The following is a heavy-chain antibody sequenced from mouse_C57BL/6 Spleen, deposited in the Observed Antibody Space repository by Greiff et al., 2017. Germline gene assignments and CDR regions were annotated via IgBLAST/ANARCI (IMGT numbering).Heavy chain of an antibody. J-gene: IGHJ4*01. D-gene: IGHD1-1*01. Sequence: EVQLVESGGGLVKPGGSLKLSCAASGFTFSDYGMHWVRQAPEKGLEWVAYISSGSSTIYYADTVKGRFTISRDNAKNTLFLQMTSLRSEDTAMYYCARRTTVVGYYYAMDYWGQGTSVTVSS. CDR2: ISSGSSTI. CDR1: GFTFSDYG. CDR3: ARRTTVVGYYYAMDY. V-gene: IGHV5-17*01.